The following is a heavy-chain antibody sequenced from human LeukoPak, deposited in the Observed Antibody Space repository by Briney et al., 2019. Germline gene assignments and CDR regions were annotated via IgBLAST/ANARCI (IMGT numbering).Heavy chain of an antibody. Sequence: PGGSLRLSCAVSGFSVTNNYMSWVRQAPGKGLEWVSVFYVGGATYYADSVKGRFTISRDNAKNSLYLQMNSLRAEDTAVYYCAKTLRQDIVVVPAAPDAFDIWGQGTMVTVSS. V-gene: IGHV3-53*01. CDR3: AKTLRQDIVVVPAAPDAFDI. J-gene: IGHJ3*02. CDR1: GFSVTNNY. CDR2: FYVGGAT. D-gene: IGHD2-2*01.